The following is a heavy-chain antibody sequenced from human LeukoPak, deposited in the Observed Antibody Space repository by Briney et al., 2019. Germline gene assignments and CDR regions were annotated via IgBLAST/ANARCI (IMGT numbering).Heavy chain of an antibody. CDR3: ARRRGIAAAGDAFDI. CDR1: GFTFSSYS. D-gene: IGHD6-13*01. Sequence: GGSLRLSCAASGFTFSSYSMNWVRQAPGKGLEWVSSISSSSSYIYYADSVKGRFTISRDNAKNSLYLQMNSLRAEDTALYHCARRRGIAAAGDAFDIWGQGTMVTVSS. CDR2: ISSSSSYI. V-gene: IGHV3-21*04. J-gene: IGHJ3*02.